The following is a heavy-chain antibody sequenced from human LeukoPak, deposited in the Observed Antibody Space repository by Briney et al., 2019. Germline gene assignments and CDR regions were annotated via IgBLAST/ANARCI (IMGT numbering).Heavy chain of an antibody. Sequence: GGSLRLSCAASGFTFSSYSMNWVRQAPGKELEWVSYISSSSSTIYYADSVKGRFTISRDNAKNSLYLQMNSLRAEDTAVYYCARDGGVDGDAFDIWGQGTMVTVSS. CDR3: ARDGGVDGDAFDI. J-gene: IGHJ3*02. CDR2: ISSSSSTI. CDR1: GFTFSSYS. V-gene: IGHV3-48*04. D-gene: IGHD3-16*01.